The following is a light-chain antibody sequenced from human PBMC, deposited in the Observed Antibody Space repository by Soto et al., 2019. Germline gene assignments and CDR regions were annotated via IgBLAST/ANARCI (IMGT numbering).Light chain of an antibody. CDR3: PQSYSTPYT. V-gene: IGKV1-39*01. CDR1: QNIDRY. J-gene: IGKJ2*01. CDR2: AAS. Sequence: DIQMTQSPSSLSASVGDGVTITCRASQNIDRYLNWYQQKPGKAPKLLIYAASSLQSGVPARFSGSGSGTDFMLTINSLQPEDFATFYCPQSYSTPYTCGQGTKLEIK.